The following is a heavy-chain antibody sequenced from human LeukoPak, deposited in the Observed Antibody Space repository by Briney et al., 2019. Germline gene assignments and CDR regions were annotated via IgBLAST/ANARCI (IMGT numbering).Heavy chain of an antibody. CDR1: GFTFTNYY. CDR2: IIPILGIA. Sequence: GASVKVSCKASGFTFTNYYMHWVRQAPGQGLEWMGRIIPILGIANYAQKFQGRVTITADKSTSTAYMELSSLRSEDTAVYYCAGYYYDSSGYYRPVDYWGQGTLVTVSS. CDR3: AGYYYDSSGYYRPVDY. D-gene: IGHD3-22*01. V-gene: IGHV1-69*02. J-gene: IGHJ4*02.